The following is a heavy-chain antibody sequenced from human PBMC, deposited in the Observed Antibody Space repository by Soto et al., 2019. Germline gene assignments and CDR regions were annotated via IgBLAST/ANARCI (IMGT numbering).Heavy chain of an antibody. Sequence: QITLKESGPPLVKPTQTLTLTCTFSGFSLSTSGVGVGWIRQPPGKALEWLALIYWDDDKRYSPSLKSRLTITKDPSKNQVVLTMTNMDPVDTATYYCAHSLGSYGDYVSYFQHWGQGTLVTVSS. D-gene: IGHD4-17*01. V-gene: IGHV2-5*02. CDR3: AHSLGSYGDYVSYFQH. CDR2: IYWDDDK. CDR1: GFSLSTSGVG. J-gene: IGHJ1*01.